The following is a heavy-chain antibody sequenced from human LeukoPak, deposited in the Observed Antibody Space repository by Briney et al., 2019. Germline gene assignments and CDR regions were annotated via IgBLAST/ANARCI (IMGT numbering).Heavy chain of an antibody. J-gene: IGHJ5*02. CDR2: INPNSGGT. CDR3: ARGDCSVSGCHGGNWFDP. Sequence: ASVKVSCKASGYTFTDYYMHWVRQAPGQGLEWMGWINPNSGGTKYAQKFQGRVTMTRDTSIRTAYMELTSLRSDDTAVYYCARGDCSVSGCHGGNWFDPWGQGTLVTVSS. D-gene: IGHD2-15*01. V-gene: IGHV1-2*02. CDR1: GYTFTDYY.